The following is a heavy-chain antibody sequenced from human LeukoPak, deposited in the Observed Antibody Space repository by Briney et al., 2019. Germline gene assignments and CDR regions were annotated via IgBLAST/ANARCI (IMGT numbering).Heavy chain of an antibody. CDR2: ISGSSGNYI. V-gene: IGHV3-21*01. J-gene: IGHJ4*02. CDR3: ARDTPAD. CDR1: GFTFSDFT. Sequence: GRSLRLSCAGSGFTFSDFTMNWVRQAPGKGLEWVSCISGSSGNYIYYADSVKGRFTISRDNAKNSLYLQMNSLRAEDTAVYYCARDTPADWGQGTLVTVSS.